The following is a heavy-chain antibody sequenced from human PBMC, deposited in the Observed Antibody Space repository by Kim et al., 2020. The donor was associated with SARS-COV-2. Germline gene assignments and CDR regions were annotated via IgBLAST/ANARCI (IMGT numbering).Heavy chain of an antibody. V-gene: IGHV4-39*01. CDR2: MYYNGNT. J-gene: IGHJ5*02. CDR3: ARQPEANWFDP. Sequence: SETLSLTCTVSGGSISSTSYYWGWIRQPPGKGLEWIGTMYYNGNTYYNPSLRSRVTMSMDTSRNHFSLQLTSVTAADTAAYYCARQPEANWFDPWGQG. CDR1: GGSISSTSYY.